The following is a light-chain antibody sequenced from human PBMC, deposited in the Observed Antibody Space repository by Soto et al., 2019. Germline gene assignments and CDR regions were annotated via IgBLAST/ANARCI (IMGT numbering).Light chain of an antibody. CDR3: QQYNHWPWT. Sequence: PGESATLSCRASQTVSITYLTWYQQKPGQAPRLLIFGASKRATGIPDRFSGSGSGRDFTLTISGLEPEDFAVYYCQQYNHWPWTFGQGTKVDIK. CDR1: QTVSITY. V-gene: IGKV3-20*01. J-gene: IGKJ1*01. CDR2: GAS.